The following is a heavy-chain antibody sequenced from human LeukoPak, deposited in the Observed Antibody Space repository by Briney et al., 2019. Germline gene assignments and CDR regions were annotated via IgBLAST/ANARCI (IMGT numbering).Heavy chain of an antibody. CDR2: ITSKTDGGTT. D-gene: IGHD6-19*01. CDR1: GFTFTNAR. Sequence: GGSLRLSCAASGFTFTNARMSWVRHAAGKGQEWVGRITSKTDGGTTDYAAPVKGRFTISRDDSKNALYLQMNSLKTEDTAVYYCTTGGSGWSLGYWGQGTLVTVSS. V-gene: IGHV3-15*01. J-gene: IGHJ4*02. CDR3: TTGGSGWSLGY.